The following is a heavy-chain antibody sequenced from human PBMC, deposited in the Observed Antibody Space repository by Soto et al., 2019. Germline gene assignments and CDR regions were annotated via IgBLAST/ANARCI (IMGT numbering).Heavy chain of an antibody. Sequence: SETLSLTCAFFCGSFIGYHWSWIRQPPGKGLELIGEINHNGNTNYNPSLKSRVTISVDTSKHQFSLKLTSVTAADTAVYYCARGGYNYAYYLLPLDYWGQGTLVTVSS. CDR1: CGSFIGYH. CDR2: INHNGNT. J-gene: IGHJ4*02. D-gene: IGHD5-18*01. CDR3: ARGGYNYAYYLLPLDY. V-gene: IGHV4-34*01.